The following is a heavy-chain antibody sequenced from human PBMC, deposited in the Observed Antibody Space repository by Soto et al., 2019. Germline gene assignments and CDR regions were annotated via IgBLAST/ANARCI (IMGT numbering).Heavy chain of an antibody. CDR2: INPSGDST. J-gene: IGHJ6*02. CDR1: GDSFTNYF. Sequence: QVQLVQSGAEVRSPGASVKVSCTASGDSFTNYFIHWVRQAPGQGLEWMAIINPSGDSTTSGQKFQGRVTMTRDAPTSTFYLEQSNLRSEDTAAYYCARSAPQRENYSGLDVWGQGTTVTVSS. CDR3: ARSAPQRENYSGLDV. D-gene: IGHD1-26*01. V-gene: IGHV1-46*01.